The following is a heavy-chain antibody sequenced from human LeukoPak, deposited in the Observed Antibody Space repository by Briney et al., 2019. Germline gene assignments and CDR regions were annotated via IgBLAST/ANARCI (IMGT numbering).Heavy chain of an antibody. CDR2: INHSGST. CDR1: GGSFSGYY. D-gene: IGHD3-3*01. V-gene: IGHV4-34*01. J-gene: IGHJ4*02. Sequence: SETLSLTCAVYGGSFSGYYWSWIRQPPGKGLEWIGEINHSGSTNYNPSLKSRVTISVDTSKNQFSLNLRSVTAADTAVYYCARDGVVTMELDYWGQGTLVTVSS. CDR3: ARDGVVTMELDY.